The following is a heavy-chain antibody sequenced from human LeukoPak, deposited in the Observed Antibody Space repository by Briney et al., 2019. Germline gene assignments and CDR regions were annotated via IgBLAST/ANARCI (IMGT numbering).Heavy chain of an antibody. J-gene: IGHJ6*02. V-gene: IGHV3-30*18. Sequence: GRSLRLSCAASGFAFSSYGFHWVRQAPGKGLEWVAVIPYDGSNKYYADSVKGRFTISRDNSKNTLYLQMNTLRAEDTAVYYCAKEVGYGMDVWGQGTTVTVSS. CDR2: IPYDGSNK. CDR1: GFAFSSYG. CDR3: AKEVGYGMDV. D-gene: IGHD1-26*01.